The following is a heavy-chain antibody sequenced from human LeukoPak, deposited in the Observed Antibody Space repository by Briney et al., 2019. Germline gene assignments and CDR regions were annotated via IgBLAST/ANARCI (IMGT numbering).Heavy chain of an antibody. CDR3: ARERVVEVVVVPAEFWFDP. Sequence: PGRSLTLSCAASGFTFSSYAMHWVRQAPGKGLEWVAVISYDGSNKYYADSVKGRFTISRDNSKNTLYLQMNSLRAEDTAVYYCARERVVEVVVVPAEFWFDPWGQGTLVTVSS. CDR1: GFTFSSYA. J-gene: IGHJ5*02. CDR2: ISYDGSNK. V-gene: IGHV3-30-3*01. D-gene: IGHD2-2*01.